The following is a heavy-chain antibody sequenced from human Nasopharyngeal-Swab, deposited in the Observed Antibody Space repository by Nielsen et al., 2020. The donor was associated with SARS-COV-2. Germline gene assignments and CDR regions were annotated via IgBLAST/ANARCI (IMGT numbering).Heavy chain of an antibody. CDR3: AKEGATGWFDP. V-gene: IGHV4-59*11. CDR1: GVSITSQY. CDR2: ISHNSGT. J-gene: IGHJ5*02. Sequence: SETLSLTCTVSGVSITSQYWSWIRQPPGKGLEWIGYISHNSGTSYNPSLKSRVTMFMDTSKNQSSLRLTSVTAADTAVYYCAKEGATGWFDPCGQGTLVTVSS.